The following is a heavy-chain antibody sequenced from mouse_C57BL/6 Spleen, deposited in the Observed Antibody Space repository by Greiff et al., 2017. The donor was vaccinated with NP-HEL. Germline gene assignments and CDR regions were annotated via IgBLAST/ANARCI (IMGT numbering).Heavy chain of an antibody. D-gene: IGHD2-2*01. V-gene: IGHV7-3*01. J-gene: IGHJ1*03. CDR2: IRNKANGYTT. Sequence: EVKLMESGGGLVQPGGSLSLSCAASGFTFTDYYMSWVRQPPGKALEWLGFIRNKANGYTTEYSASVKGRFTISRDNSQSILYLQMNALRAEDSATYYCARRVVTTWYFDVWGTGTTVTVSS. CDR3: ARRVVTTWYFDV. CDR1: GFTFTDYY.